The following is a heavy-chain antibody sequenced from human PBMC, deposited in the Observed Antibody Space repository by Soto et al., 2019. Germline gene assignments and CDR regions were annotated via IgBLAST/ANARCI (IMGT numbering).Heavy chain of an antibody. Sequence: SSVKVSCKASGYTFTGYYMHWVRQAPGQGLEWMGWINPNRGGTNYAQKFQGWITMTRDTSISTAYMELGRLRSDETAAYYCARLLVWDDAFDIWGQGTMVTVSS. V-gene: IGHV1-2*04. CDR2: INPNRGGT. CDR3: ARLLVWDDAFDI. D-gene: IGHD2-8*02. J-gene: IGHJ3*02. CDR1: GYTFTGYY.